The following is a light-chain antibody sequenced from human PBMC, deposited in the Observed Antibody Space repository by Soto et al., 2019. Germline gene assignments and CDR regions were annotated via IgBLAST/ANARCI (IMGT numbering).Light chain of an antibody. V-gene: IGKV3-15*01. Sequence: EIVMTQSPATLSVSPGERATLSCRASQSVSSNLAWYQQKPGQAPRLLIYGASTRATGIPARFSGSGSGTEFTLTISSLQSEDFAVYCCQQYNNWPPSTFGQGTKLVIK. J-gene: IGKJ2*01. CDR2: GAS. CDR3: QQYNNWPPST. CDR1: QSVSSN.